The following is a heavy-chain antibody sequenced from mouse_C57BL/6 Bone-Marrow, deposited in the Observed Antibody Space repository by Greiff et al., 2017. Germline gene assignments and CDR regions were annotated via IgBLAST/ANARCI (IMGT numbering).Heavy chain of an antibody. CDR1: GYTFTDYE. CDR3: TRCELGPGFAY. D-gene: IGHD4-1*01. V-gene: IGHV1-15*01. J-gene: IGHJ3*01. CDR2: IDPETGGT. Sequence: QVQLQQSGAELVRPGASVTLSCKASGYTFTDYEMHWVKQTPVHGLEWIGAIDPETGGTAYNQKFKGKAILTADKSSSTAYMELRSLTAEDSAVYYCTRCELGPGFAYWGQGTLVTVSA.